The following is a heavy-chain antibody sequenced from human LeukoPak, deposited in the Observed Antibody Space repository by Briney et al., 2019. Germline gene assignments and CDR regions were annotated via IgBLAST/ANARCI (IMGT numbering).Heavy chain of an antibody. J-gene: IGHJ4*02. D-gene: IGHD2-2*01. Sequence: PGGSLRLSCAASGFTFSSYEMNWVRQAPGKGLEWVSYISSTSGSTIYYADSVKGRFTISRDNAKNSLYLQMNSLRAEDTAVYYCASRYCSSTSCLLDYWGQGTLVTVSS. V-gene: IGHV3-48*03. CDR1: GFTFSSYE. CDR2: ISSTSGSTI. CDR3: ASRYCSSTSCLLDY.